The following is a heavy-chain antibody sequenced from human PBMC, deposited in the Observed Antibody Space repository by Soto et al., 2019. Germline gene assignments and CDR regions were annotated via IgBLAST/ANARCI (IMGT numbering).Heavy chain of an antibody. D-gene: IGHD5-12*01. J-gene: IGHJ4*02. V-gene: IGHV4-30-2*01. Sequence: QLQLQESGSGLVKPSQTLSLTCSGSGGSIRSGGYSWIWIRQPPGKGLEWMGYIYHSGSTYSNPSLKSLVTISVDRSKNQFSLQLSSVTAADTAVYYCAAGGGLPRYYWGQGTLVTVAS. CDR2: IYHSGST. CDR1: GGSIRSGGYS. CDR3: AAGGGLPRYY.